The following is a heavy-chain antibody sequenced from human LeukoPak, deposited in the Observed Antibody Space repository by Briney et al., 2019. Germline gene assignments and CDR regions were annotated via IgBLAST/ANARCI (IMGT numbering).Heavy chain of an antibody. J-gene: IGHJ4*02. CDR2: ISGSGGNT. CDR1: GFTFSSYA. CDR3: AQGGSYYIYYFDY. D-gene: IGHD1-26*01. Sequence: GGSLRLSCAASGFTFSSYAMSWVRQAPGKGLEWVSTISGSGGNTYFSDSVKGRFTISRDNSKNTLYLQMNSLRAEDTAVYYCAQGGSYYIYYFDYWGQGTLVTVSS. V-gene: IGHV3-23*01.